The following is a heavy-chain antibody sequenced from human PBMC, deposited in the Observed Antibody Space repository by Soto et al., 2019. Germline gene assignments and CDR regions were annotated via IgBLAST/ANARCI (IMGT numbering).Heavy chain of an antibody. Sequence: EVQLVESGGGLVQPGGSLRLSCAASEFTFRNYWMSWVRQAPGKGLEWVANIRQDGIDKYHMDSVKGRFTISRDNAENSLYLQMNSLRAEDTAVYYCARACDRSSCHYYFDYWGRGTLVTVSS. CDR2: IRQDGIDK. CDR3: ARACDRSSCHYYFDY. CDR1: EFTFRNYW. V-gene: IGHV3-7*01. J-gene: IGHJ4*02. D-gene: IGHD6-13*01.